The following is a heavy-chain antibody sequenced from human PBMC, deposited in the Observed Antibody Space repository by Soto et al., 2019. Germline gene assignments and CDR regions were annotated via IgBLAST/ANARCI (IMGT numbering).Heavy chain of an antibody. V-gene: IGHV3-48*02. CDR2: ISSSSSTI. Sequence: EVQLVESGGGLVQPGGSLRLSCAASGFTFSSYSMNWVRQAPGKGLEWVSYISSSSSTIYYADSVKGRFTISRDNAKNSLYLQMNSLRDEDTAVYYCARDIVGATRGGDYYYGMDVWGQGTTVSVSS. J-gene: IGHJ6*02. CDR1: GFTFSSYS. D-gene: IGHD1-26*01. CDR3: ARDIVGATRGGDYYYGMDV.